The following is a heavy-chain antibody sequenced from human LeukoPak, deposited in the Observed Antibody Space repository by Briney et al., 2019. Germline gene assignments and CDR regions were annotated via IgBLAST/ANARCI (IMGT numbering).Heavy chain of an antibody. CDR2: ISYDGSNK. CDR3: AKDWDYYGMDV. D-gene: IGHD3-16*01. Sequence: GGSLRLSCAASGFTFSSYSMNWVRQAPGKGLEWVAVISYDGSNKYYADSVKGRFTISRDNSKNTLYLQMNSLRAEDTAVYYCAKDWDYYGMDVWGQGTTVTVSS. CDR1: GFTFSSYS. J-gene: IGHJ6*02. V-gene: IGHV3-30*18.